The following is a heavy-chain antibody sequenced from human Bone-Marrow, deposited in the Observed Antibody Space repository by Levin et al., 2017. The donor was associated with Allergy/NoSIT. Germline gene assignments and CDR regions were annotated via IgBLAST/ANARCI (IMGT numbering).Heavy chain of an antibody. CDR1: GYTLTELP. V-gene: IGHV1-24*01. CDR2: HDPEDGET. Sequence: ASVKVSCKLFGYTLTELPMHWVRQAPGKGLEWMGSHDPEDGETSYAQNLQGRVTMTEDTSTDTAYMELTSLRSDDTAVYYCATRKGPTGDYSLVSNFAMDVWGQGTTVTVSS. CDR3: ATRKGPTGDYSLVSNFAMDV. D-gene: IGHD1-26*01. J-gene: IGHJ6*02.